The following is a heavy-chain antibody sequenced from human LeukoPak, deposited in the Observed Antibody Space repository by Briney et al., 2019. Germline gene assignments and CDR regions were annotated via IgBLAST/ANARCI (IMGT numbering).Heavy chain of an antibody. CDR2: INHSGST. J-gene: IGHJ4*02. V-gene: IGHV4-34*01. D-gene: IGHD3-10*01. CDR3: ARVGADGSGFLFDY. CDR1: GGSFSGYY. Sequence: PSETLSLTCAVYGGSFSGYYWSWIRQPPGKGREWIGEINHSGSTNYNPSLKSRVTISVDTSKNQFSLELSSVTAADTAVYYCARVGADGSGFLFDYWGQGTLVTVSS.